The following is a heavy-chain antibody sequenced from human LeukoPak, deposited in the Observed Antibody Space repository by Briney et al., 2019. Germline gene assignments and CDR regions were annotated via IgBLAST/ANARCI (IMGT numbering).Heavy chain of an antibody. V-gene: IGHV6-1*01. D-gene: IGHD2-21*01. J-gene: IGHJ3*02. CDR3: CHSLSGRTGAFDI. CDR1: GDSVSSNSAA. Sequence: SQTLSLTCAISGDSVSSNSAAWNWIRQSPSRGLEWLGRTYYRSKWYNDYAVSVRSRITINPDTSKNQFSLQLDSVTPEDTAVYYCCHSLSGRTGAFDIWGRGTVVTVSS. CDR2: TYYRSKWYN.